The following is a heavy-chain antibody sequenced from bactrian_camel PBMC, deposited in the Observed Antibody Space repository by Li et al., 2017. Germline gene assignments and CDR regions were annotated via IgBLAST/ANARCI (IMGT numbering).Heavy chain of an antibody. CDR3: AADPFFAVASFCRGANY. D-gene: IGHD4*01. V-gene: IGHV3S40*01. Sequence: VQLVESGGGSVQVGGSLRLSCAASSRSYSNYCMAWFRQAPGKALEWVSTISSAGNTTYYTRSVKGRLTISKDNAKNTLYLQMDNLKPDDTAAYLCAADPFFAVASFCRGANYWGQGTQVTVS. CDR2: ISSAGNTT. CDR1: SRSYSNYC. J-gene: IGHJ4*01.